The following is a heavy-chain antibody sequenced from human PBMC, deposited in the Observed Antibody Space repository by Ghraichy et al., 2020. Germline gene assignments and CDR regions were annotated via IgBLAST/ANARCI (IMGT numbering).Heavy chain of an antibody. J-gene: IGHJ6*02. CDR2: IKSKTDGGTT. Sequence: GGSLRLSCAASGFTFSNAWMSWVRQAPGKGLEWVGRIKSKTDGGTTDYAAPVKGRFTISRDDSKNTLYLQMNSLKTEDTAVYYCTTGSIQYYYYGMDVWGQGTTVTVSS. CDR1: GFTFSNAW. V-gene: IGHV3-15*01. D-gene: IGHD2-21*01. CDR3: TTGSIQYYYYGMDV.